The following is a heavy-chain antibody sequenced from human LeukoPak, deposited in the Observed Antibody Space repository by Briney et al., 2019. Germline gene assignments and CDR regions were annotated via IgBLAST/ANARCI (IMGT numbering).Heavy chain of an antibody. CDR1: GYTFTSYG. Sequence: ASVKVSCKASGYTFTSYGISWVRQAPGQGLEWMGRIIPILGIANYAQKFQGRVTITADKSTSTAYMELSSLRSEDTAVYYCAALCRAGYSSSWFNWGQGTLVTVSS. J-gene: IGHJ4*02. CDR2: IIPILGIA. D-gene: IGHD6-13*01. CDR3: AALCRAGYSSSWFN. V-gene: IGHV1-69*04.